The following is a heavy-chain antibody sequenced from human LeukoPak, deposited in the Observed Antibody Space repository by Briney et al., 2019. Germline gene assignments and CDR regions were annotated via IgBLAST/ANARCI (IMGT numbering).Heavy chain of an antibody. J-gene: IGHJ3*02. V-gene: IGHV1-2*02. Sequence: GASVKVSCKASGYTFTGYYIHWVRQAPGQGLEWMGWINPNSGGTNYAQKFQGRVTMTRDTSISTAYMELSRLRSDDTAVYYCARCGQEWDLLYAFDIWGQGAMVTVPS. CDR2: INPNSGGT. CDR3: ARCGQEWDLLYAFDI. CDR1: GYTFTGYY. D-gene: IGHD1-26*01.